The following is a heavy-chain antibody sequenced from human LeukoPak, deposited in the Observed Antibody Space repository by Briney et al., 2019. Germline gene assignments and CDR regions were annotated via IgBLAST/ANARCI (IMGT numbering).Heavy chain of an antibody. CDR3: ARHRGYCSSTSCSDAFDI. J-gene: IGHJ3*02. CDR2: IYYSGPT. V-gene: IGHV4-39*01. D-gene: IGHD2-2*01. Sequence: SETLSLTCTVSGGSISSSTYYWGWIRQPPGKGLEWVGSIYYSGPTYYNPSLKSRVTISVDTSKTQFSLKLSSVTAADTAVYYCARHRGYCSSTSCSDAFDIWGQGTMVTVSS. CDR1: GGSISSSTYY.